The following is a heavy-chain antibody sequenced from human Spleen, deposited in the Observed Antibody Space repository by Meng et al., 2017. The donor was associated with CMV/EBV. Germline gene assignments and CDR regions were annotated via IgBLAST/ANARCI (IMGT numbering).Heavy chain of an antibody. D-gene: IGHD3-3*01. CDR3: AKGAYDFWSGYYIPNYYYYYGMDV. V-gene: IGHV3-74*01. CDR2: INSDGSST. CDR1: GFTFSSYW. J-gene: IGHJ6*02. Sequence: GESLKISCEASGFTFSSYWMHWVRQAPGKGLVWVSRINSDGSSTSYADSVKGRFTISRDNAKNTLYLQMNSLRAEDTAVYYCAKGAYDFWSGYYIPNYYYYYGMDVWGQGTTVTVSS.